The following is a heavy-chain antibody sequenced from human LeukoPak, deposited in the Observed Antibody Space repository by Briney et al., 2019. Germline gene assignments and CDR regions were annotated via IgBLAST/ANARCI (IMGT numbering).Heavy chain of an antibody. D-gene: IGHD2-2*01. CDR3: ASRKYPRGWFDP. CDR1: GGSISSYY. J-gene: IGHJ5*02. Sequence: PSETQSLTCTVSGGSISSYYWSWIRQPPGKGLEWIRYIYCSGSTNYNPSLKSRVTISVDTSKNQFSLKLSSGTAADTAVYYCASRKYPRGWFDPWGQGTLVTVSS. V-gene: IGHV4-59*01. CDR2: IYCSGST.